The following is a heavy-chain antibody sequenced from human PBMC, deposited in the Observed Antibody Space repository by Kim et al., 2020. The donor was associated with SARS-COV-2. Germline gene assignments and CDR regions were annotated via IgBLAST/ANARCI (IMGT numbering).Heavy chain of an antibody. CDR3: ARDGSGGAPDYYYYYMDV. D-gene: IGHD3-10*01. V-gene: IGHV7-4-1*02. J-gene: IGHJ6*03. CDR2: INTNTGNP. Sequence: ASVKVSCKASGYTFTTYAMNWVRQAPGQGLEWMGWINTNTGNPTYAQDFTGRFVFSLDTSVSTAYLQISSLKAEDTAVYYCARDGSGGAPDYYYYYMDVWGKGTTVTVSS. CDR1: GYTFTTYA.